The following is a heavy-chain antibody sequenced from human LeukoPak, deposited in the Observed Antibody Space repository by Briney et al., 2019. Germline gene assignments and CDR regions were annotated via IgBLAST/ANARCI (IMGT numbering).Heavy chain of an antibody. CDR2: ISYDGSNK. CDR1: GFTFSSYA. J-gene: IGHJ4*02. CDR3: ARDPTYYDILTTHASGYFDY. D-gene: IGHD3-9*01. Sequence: GGSLRLSCAASGFTFSSYAMHWVRQAPGKGLEWVADISYDGSNKYYADSVKGRFTISRDNSKNTLYLQMDSLSAEDTAVYYCARDPTYYDILTTHASGYFDYWGQGTLVTVSS. V-gene: IGHV3-30-3*01.